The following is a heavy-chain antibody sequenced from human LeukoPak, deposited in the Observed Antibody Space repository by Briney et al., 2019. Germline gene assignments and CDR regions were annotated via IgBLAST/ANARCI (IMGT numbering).Heavy chain of an antibody. CDR2: IYYSGST. J-gene: IGHJ3*02. CDR3: ARDSRRGAFDI. CDR1: GGSISSYY. V-gene: IGHV4-59*01. Sequence: SETLSLTCTVSGGSISSYYWSWIRQPPGKGLEWIGYIYYSGSTNYNPSLKSRVTISVDTSKNQFSLKLSSVTAADTAVYYCARDSRRGAFDIWGQGTMVTVSS. D-gene: IGHD3-10*01.